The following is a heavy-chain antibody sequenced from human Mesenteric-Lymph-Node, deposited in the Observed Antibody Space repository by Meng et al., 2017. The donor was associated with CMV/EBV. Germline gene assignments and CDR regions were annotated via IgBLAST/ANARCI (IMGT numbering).Heavy chain of an antibody. V-gene: IGHV3-48*04. J-gene: IGHJ6*02. CDR2: ISGSGSMT. CDR3: ASAPGVVAAYYGMDV. D-gene: IGHD2-15*01. Sequence: GESLKISCTASGFTLTGFTMNWVRQAPGKGLEWVSSISGSGSMTYYADSVKGRFTISRDNAKNSLYLQMNSLRAEDTAVYYCASAPGVVAAYYGMDVWGQGTTVTVSS. CDR1: GFTLTGFT.